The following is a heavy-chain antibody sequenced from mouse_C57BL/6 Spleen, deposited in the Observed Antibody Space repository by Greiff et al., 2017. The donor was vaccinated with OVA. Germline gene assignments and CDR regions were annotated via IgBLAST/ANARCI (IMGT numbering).Heavy chain of an antibody. Sequence: QVHVKQSGAELVKPGASVKLSCKASGYTFTSYWMHWVKQRPGQGLEWIGMIHPNSGSTNYNEKFKSKATLTVDKSSSTAYMQLSSLTSDDSAVYYGVRFGYYCSSFLYYAMDYWGQGTSVTVSS. CDR1: GYTFTSYW. V-gene: IGHV1-64*01. D-gene: IGHD1-1*01. CDR3: VRFGYYCSSFLYYAMDY. J-gene: IGHJ4*01. CDR2: IHPNSGST.